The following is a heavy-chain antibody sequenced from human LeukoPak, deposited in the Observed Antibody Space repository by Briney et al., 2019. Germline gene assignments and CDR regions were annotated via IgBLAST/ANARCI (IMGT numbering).Heavy chain of an antibody. Sequence: GGSLRLSCAASGFTFSSYAMSWVRQAPGKGLEWVSAISGSGGSTYYVDSVKGRFTISRDNSKNTLYLQMNSLRAEDTAVYYCAKDSSVVNDFDYWGQGTLVTVSS. CDR1: GFTFSSYA. CDR3: AKDSSVVNDFDY. D-gene: IGHD2-2*01. CDR2: ISGSGGST. J-gene: IGHJ4*02. V-gene: IGHV3-23*01.